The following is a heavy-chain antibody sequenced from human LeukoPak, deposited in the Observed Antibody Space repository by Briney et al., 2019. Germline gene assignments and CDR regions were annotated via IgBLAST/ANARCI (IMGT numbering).Heavy chain of an antibody. Sequence: GSLRLSCAASGFTFSSYLMSWVRQAPGKGLEWVANIKQDGSEKYYVDSVKGRFTISRDNAKNSLYLQMNSLRAEDTAVYYCARDTMVRGAIKFDYWGQGTLVTVSS. CDR2: IKQDGSEK. CDR1: GFTFSSYL. CDR3: ARDTMVRGAIKFDY. D-gene: IGHD3-10*01. V-gene: IGHV3-7*01. J-gene: IGHJ4*02.